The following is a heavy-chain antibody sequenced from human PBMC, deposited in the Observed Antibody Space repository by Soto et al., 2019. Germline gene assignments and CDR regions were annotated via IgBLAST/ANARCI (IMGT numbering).Heavy chain of an antibody. CDR2: MDPNRGHS. D-gene: IGHD2-2*01. CDR1: GYNISSYD. Sequence: ASVKVSCKASGYNISSYDIIWVRQAAGQGLEWMGWMDPNRGHSDSVQNFRGRVTMTTNISASTAYMELSGLRSDDTGVYYCARGAYCSSTSCYRGYYYYGMDVWG. V-gene: IGHV1-8*01. J-gene: IGHJ6*02. CDR3: ARGAYCSSTSCYRGYYYYGMDV.